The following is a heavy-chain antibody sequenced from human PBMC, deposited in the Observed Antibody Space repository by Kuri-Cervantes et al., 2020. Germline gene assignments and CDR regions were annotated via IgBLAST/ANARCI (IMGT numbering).Heavy chain of an antibody. V-gene: IGHV4-30-4*01. Sequence: SETLSLTCTVSGGSVSSGDYYWSWIRQPPGKGLEWIGYNYYSGSTYYNPSLKSRVTISVDTSKNQFSLKLSPLTAADTAVYYCARDRRPAAIPDYYGMDVWGQGTTVTVSS. CDR2: NYYSGST. CDR3: ARDRRPAAIPDYYGMDV. D-gene: IGHD2-2*01. CDR1: GGSVSSGDYY. J-gene: IGHJ6*02.